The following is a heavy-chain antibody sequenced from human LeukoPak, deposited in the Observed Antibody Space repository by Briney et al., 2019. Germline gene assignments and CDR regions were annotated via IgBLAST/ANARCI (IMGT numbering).Heavy chain of an antibody. D-gene: IGHD6-19*01. V-gene: IGHV3-23*01. CDR2: LSTGSGSA. J-gene: IGHJ4*02. Sequence: GGSLRLSCRASGFTFSNYALNWVRRAPGKGLEWVSTLSTGSGSAYYPDSVKGRFTVSRDNSKSTVYLQMNSLRAEDTAVYYCVGRLAGADYWGQGTLVTVSS. CDR3: VGRLAGADY. CDR1: GFTFSNYA.